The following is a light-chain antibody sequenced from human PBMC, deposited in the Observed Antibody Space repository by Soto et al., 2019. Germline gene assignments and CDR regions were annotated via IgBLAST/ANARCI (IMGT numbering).Light chain of an antibody. V-gene: IGKV1-5*03. CDR1: QSISTW. CDR2: KAS. J-gene: IGKJ1*01. Sequence: SQSISTWLAWYQQEPGKAPKLLIHKASSLQSGVPSRFSGSGSGTDFTLTISSLHPDDFATYYCQQYNSYSPTFGQGTKVDIK. CDR3: QQYNSYSPT.